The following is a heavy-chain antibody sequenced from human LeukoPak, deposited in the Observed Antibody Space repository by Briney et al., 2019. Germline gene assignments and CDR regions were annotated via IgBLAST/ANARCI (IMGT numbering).Heavy chain of an antibody. V-gene: IGHV4-39*01. CDR2: IYYTGST. CDR3: ARHPPRVVTRYNWFDP. J-gene: IGHJ5*02. Sequence: PSETLSLTCAVSGASISGSGYYLGWIRQPPGKGLEWIGNIYYTGSTYYNASLQSRVTISIDMSKNQFSLELSSVTAADTAVYYCARHPPRVVTRYNWFDPWGQGTLVTVSS. D-gene: IGHD3-3*01. CDR1: GASISGSGYY.